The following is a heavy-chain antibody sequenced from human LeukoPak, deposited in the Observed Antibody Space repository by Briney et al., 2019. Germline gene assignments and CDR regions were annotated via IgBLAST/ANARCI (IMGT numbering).Heavy chain of an antibody. CDR1: GFTFSNYA. CDR3: ARRIIFDY. CDR2: ISYDGSNK. Sequence: GGSLRLSCAASGFTFSNYAMHWVRQAPGKGLEWVALISYDGSNKYYADSVKGRFTISRDDSKDTLYLQMNSLRAGDTAVYYCARRIIFDYWGQGTLVTVSS. V-gene: IGHV3-30*04. J-gene: IGHJ4*02.